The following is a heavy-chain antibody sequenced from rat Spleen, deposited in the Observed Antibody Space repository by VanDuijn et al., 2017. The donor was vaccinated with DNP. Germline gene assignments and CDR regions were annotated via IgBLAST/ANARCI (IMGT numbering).Heavy chain of an antibody. CDR3: ARGSGTYYWYFDF. CDR2: ITSSGGST. V-gene: IGHV5S13*01. D-gene: IGHD5-1*01. J-gene: IGHJ1*01. CDR1: GFTFSNYG. Sequence: EVQLVESGGGLVQPGRSLKLSCAASGFTFSNYGMAWVRQAPKKGLEWVATITSSGGSTYYPDSVKGRFTISRDNAKNTLYLQMNSLRSEDTATYYCARGSGTYYWYFDFWGPGTMVTVSS.